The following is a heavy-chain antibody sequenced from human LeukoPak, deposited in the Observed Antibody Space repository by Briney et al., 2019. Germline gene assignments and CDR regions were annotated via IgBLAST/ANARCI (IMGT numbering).Heavy chain of an antibody. J-gene: IGHJ5*02. CDR2: IRYVGINK. CDR1: GFTFSTYG. V-gene: IGHV3-30*02. CDR3: ARVSHRYYDFWSGPRRDWFDP. D-gene: IGHD3-3*01. Sequence: GGSLRLSCAASGFTFSTYGMHWVRQAPGKGLEWVSFIRYVGINKYYADSVKGRFTISRDNSKNTLYLQMNSLRAEDTAVYYCARVSHRYYDFWSGPRRDWFDPWGQGTLVTVSS.